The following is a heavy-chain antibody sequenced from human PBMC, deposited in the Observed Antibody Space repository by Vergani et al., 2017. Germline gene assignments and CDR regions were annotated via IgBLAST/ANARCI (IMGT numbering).Heavy chain of an antibody. Sequence: EVQLLESGGGLVQPGGSLRLSCAASGFTFSSYAMSWVRQAPGKGLEWVSAISGSGGSTYYADSVKGRFTISRDNSKNTLYLQMNSLRAEDTAVYYCAEDITMIVVVTKDDYWGQGTLVTVSS. J-gene: IGHJ4*02. CDR3: AEDITMIVVVTKDDY. D-gene: IGHD3-22*01. V-gene: IGHV3-23*01. CDR1: GFTFSSYA. CDR2: ISGSGGST.